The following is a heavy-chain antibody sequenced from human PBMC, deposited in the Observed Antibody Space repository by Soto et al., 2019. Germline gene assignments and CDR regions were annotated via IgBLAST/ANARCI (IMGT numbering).Heavy chain of an antibody. CDR3: ARDPTEYSSSGHSMDV. CDR1: GYTFTSYY. CDR2: INPSGGST. V-gene: IGHV1-46*01. J-gene: IGHJ6*02. Sequence: ASVKVSCKASGYTFTSYYMHWVRQAPGQGLEWMGIINPSGGSTSYAQKFQGRVTMTRDTFTSTVYMELSSLRSEDTAVYYCARDPTEYSSSGHSMDVWGQGTTVTVSS. D-gene: IGHD6-6*01.